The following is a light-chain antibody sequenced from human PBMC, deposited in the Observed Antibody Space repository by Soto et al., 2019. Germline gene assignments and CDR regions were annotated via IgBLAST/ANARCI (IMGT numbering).Light chain of an antibody. CDR3: QQSNNWTPA. CDR1: QSVSSN. Sequence: IVMTQYPAKLSLSAGERATLCCRASQSVSSNLAWYQQKPGQAPRLPIYGASTRATGIPARFSAIESGTEGTITVSCLKSEDGAVYYGQQSNNWTPAFGQGTKVDIK. V-gene: IGKV3-15*01. J-gene: IGKJ1*01. CDR2: GAS.